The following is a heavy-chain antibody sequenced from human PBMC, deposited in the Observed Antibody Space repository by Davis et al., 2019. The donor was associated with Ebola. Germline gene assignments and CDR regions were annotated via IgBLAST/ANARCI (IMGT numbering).Heavy chain of an antibody. D-gene: IGHD5-18*01. V-gene: IGHV3-13*01. Sequence: GESLKISCAASGFTFSSYDMHWVRQATGKGLEWVSAIGTAGDTYYPGSVKGRFTISRDNAKNSLYLQMNSLRAEDTAVYYCAKDRKANGYSFRYYFDYWGQGTLVTVSS. CDR3: AKDRKANGYSFRYYFDY. CDR1: GFTFSSYD. CDR2: IGTAGDT. J-gene: IGHJ4*02.